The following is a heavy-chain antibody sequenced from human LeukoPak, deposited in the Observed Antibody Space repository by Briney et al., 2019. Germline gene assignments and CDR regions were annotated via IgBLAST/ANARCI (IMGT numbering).Heavy chain of an antibody. J-gene: IGHJ6*03. Sequence: SETLSLTCTVSGGSISSYYWSWIRQPAGKGLEWIGRIYTSGSTNYNPSLKSRVTMSVDTSKNQFSLKLSSVTAADTAVYYCARDVWSYSGSYHYYYYMDVWAKGPRSPSP. CDR1: GGSISSYY. V-gene: IGHV4-4*07. CDR3: ARDVWSYSGSYHYYYYMDV. D-gene: IGHD1-26*01. CDR2: IYTSGST.